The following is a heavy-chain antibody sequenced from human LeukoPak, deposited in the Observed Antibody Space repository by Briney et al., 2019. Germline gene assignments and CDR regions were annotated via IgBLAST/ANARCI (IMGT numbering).Heavy chain of an antibody. CDR3: ARGSTYYDSSGQVPFDY. J-gene: IGHJ4*02. CDR1: GFTFSAYW. D-gene: IGHD3-22*01. CDR2: ISGSSSTI. V-gene: IGHV3-48*01. Sequence: SGGSLRLSCAASGFTFSAYWMSWVRQAPGKGLEWGSYISGSSSTIYYADSVKGRFTISRDNGKNTLYLQMNSLRAEDTAVYYCARGSTYYDSSGQVPFDYWGQGTLVTVSS.